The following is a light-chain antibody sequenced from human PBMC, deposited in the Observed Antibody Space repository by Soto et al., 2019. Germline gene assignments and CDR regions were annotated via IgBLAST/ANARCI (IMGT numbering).Light chain of an antibody. V-gene: IGLV2-14*01. CDR1: SSDVGGYNY. J-gene: IGLJ7*01. CDR2: DVS. Sequence: QSALTQPASVSGSPGQSITISCTGTSSDVGGYNYVSWYQQHPGKAPKLMIYDVSNRPSGVSNRFSGSKSGNTASLTISELQAEDEADYYCSSYTSNSTPLFGGGTQLTVL. CDR3: SSYTSNSTPL.